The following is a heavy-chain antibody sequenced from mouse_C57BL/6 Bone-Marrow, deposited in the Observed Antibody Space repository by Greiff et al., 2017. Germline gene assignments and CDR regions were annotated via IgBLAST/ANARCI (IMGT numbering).Heavy chain of an antibody. Sequence: EVQLQQSGPELVKPGASVKLSCKASGYTFTDYYMNWVKQSHGKSLEWIGGINPKNGGTSYNQKFKGKATLTVDKSSSTAYMELRSLTSEDSAVYYCARALYYGSSYWYLDVWGTGTTVTVSS. CDR2: INPKNGGT. J-gene: IGHJ1*03. D-gene: IGHD1-1*01. CDR3: ARALYYGSSYWYLDV. CDR1: GYTFTDYY. V-gene: IGHV1-26*01.